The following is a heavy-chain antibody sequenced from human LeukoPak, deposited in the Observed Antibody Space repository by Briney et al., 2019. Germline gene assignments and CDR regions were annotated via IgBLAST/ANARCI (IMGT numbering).Heavy chain of an antibody. CDR1: GFIFTTHG. D-gene: IGHD4-17*01. CDR3: GIPVTKDDYYYNMDV. Sequence: GGSLRLSCAASGFIFTTHGMHWVRQAPGKGLEWVAFISYDGSKKYYADSVKGRFTISRDNSKNTLYLQMNSPRPEDTAVYYCGIPVTKDDYYYNMDVWGQGTTVAVS. J-gene: IGHJ6*03. CDR2: ISYDGSKK. V-gene: IGHV3-30*03.